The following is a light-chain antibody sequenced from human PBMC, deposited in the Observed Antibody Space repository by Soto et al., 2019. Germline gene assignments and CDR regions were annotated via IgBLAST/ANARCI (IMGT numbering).Light chain of an antibody. CDR1: QSLLHSNGYNY. Sequence: DIVMTQSPLSLPVTPGEPASISCRSSQSLLHSNGYNYLDWYLQKPWQSPQLLIYLGSNRASGVPDMFSGSGSGTDFTLKISRVEAEDVGVYYCMQALQTPRTFGQGTKVEIK. CDR3: MQALQTPRT. V-gene: IGKV2-28*01. CDR2: LGS. J-gene: IGKJ1*01.